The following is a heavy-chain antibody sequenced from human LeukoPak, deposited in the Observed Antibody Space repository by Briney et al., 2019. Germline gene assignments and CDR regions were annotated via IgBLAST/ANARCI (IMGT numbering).Heavy chain of an antibody. J-gene: IGHJ4*02. CDR3: ARDAAAVSSAAYYFDY. Sequence: GGSLRLSCAASGFTFSSYAMHWVRQAPGKGLEWVAVISYDGSNKYYADSVKGRFTISRDSSKNTRYLQMNSLRAEDTAVYYCARDAAAVSSAAYYFDYWGQETLVTVSS. V-gene: IGHV3-30*04. CDR1: GFTFSSYA. CDR2: ISYDGSNK. D-gene: IGHD6-13*01.